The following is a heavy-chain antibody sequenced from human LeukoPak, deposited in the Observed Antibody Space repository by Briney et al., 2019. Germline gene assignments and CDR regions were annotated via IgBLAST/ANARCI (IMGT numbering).Heavy chain of an antibody. J-gene: IGHJ4*02. D-gene: IGHD5-12*01. CDR2: INGDGRST. Sequence: GGSLRLSCAASGFTFRNYWMHWVRQAPGKGLVWVSRINGDGRSTTYVDPAKGRFTISRDNAKNTLYLQMNSLRAEDTAVYYCARDFYGYSGYDSVPFGYWGQGTLVTVSS. CDR1: GFTFRNYW. CDR3: ARDFYGYSGYDSVPFGY. V-gene: IGHV3-74*01.